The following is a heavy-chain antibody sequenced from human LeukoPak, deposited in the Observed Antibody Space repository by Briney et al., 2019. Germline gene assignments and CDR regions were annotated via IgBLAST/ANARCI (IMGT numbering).Heavy chain of an antibody. CDR1: GYTFTSYY. Sequence: GASVKVSCKASGYTFTSYYMHWVRQAPGQGLEWMGIINPSGGSTSYAQKFQGRVTMTRDMSTSTVYMELRSLRSEDTAVYYCARSGWLQFRYFDYWGQGTLVTVSS. CDR3: ARSGWLQFRYFDY. CDR2: INPSGGST. D-gene: IGHD5-24*01. J-gene: IGHJ4*02. V-gene: IGHV1-46*01.